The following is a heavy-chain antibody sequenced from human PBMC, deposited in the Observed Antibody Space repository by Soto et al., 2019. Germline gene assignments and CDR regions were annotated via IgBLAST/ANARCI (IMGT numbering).Heavy chain of an antibody. CDR3: VRGDGGYFDH. V-gene: IGHV1-18*01. CDR2: ISAYNGHT. D-gene: IGHD3-16*01. Sequence: QVQLVQSGVEVKKPGASVKVSCKAMGYIFTNYGLSWVRQAPGEGPEWLGWISAYNGHTKYAPKVQDRVTLTTDTSATTAYLELRSLRSDDAAVYYCVRGDGGYFDHWGKGTLVLVSS. CDR1: GYIFTNYG. J-gene: IGHJ4*02.